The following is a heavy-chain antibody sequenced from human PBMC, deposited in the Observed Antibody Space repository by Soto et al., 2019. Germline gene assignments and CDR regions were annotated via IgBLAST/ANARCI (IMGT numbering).Heavy chain of an antibody. Sequence: SETLSLTCTVSGGSISSTNHYWGWIRQPPGKGLEWIGDIYYSGLINYNPSLKSRVTISVDTSRNQFSLKMSSVTAADTAVYYCARHGYYYDSTGYYYFVWGQGTLVTVSS. V-gene: IGHV4-39*01. D-gene: IGHD3-22*01. J-gene: IGHJ4*02. CDR3: ARHGYYYDSTGYYYFV. CDR2: IYYSGLI. CDR1: GGSISSTNHY.